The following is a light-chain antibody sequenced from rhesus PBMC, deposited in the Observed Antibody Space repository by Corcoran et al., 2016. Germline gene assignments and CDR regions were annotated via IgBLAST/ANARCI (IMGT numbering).Light chain of an antibody. V-gene: IGKV1-66*01. CDR2: YTS. CDR3: QQYHNFPLT. Sequence: DIQMTQSPSSLSASVGDTVTITCRASQSIYNDLSWYQQKPGKAPKPLNYYTSSLETGVPSRFSGRGSGTDYRLTISSRQPEDIATYYCQQYHNFPLTFGGGTKVEIK. J-gene: IGKJ4*01. CDR1: QSIYND.